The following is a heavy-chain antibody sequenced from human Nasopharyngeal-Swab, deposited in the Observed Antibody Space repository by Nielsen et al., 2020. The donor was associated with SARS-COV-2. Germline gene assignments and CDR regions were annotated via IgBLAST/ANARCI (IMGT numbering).Heavy chain of an antibody. V-gene: IGHV1-46*01. Sequence: WVGQAPGQGLEWMGIINPSGGSTSYAQKFQGRVTMTRDTSTSTVYMELSSLRSEDTAVYYCARDQGIVGATSAFDIWGQGTMVTVSS. CDR2: INPSGGST. CDR3: ARDQGIVGATSAFDI. D-gene: IGHD1-26*01. J-gene: IGHJ3*02.